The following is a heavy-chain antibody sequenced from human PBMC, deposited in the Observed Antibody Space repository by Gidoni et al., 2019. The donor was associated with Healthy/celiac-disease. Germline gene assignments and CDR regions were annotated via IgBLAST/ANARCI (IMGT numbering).Heavy chain of an antibody. CDR3: AKDITGEGSSWSLDY. D-gene: IGHD6-13*01. CDR1: GFTFDDYA. Sequence: EVQLVESGGGLVQPGRSLRLSCAASGFTFDDYAMHWVRQAPGKGLEWVSGISWNSDNIGYADSVKGRFTISRDNAKNSMYLQMNSLRTEDTALYYCAKDITGEGSSWSLDYWGQGTLVTVSS. CDR2: ISWNSDNI. V-gene: IGHV3-9*01. J-gene: IGHJ4*02.